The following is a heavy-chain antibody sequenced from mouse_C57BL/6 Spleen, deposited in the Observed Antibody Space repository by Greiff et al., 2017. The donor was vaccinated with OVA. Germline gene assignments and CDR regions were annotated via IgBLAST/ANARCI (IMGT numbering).Heavy chain of an antibody. CDR3: ARDLITTVVPFAY. V-gene: IGHV5-4*01. Sequence: EVMLVESGGGLVKPGGSLKLSCAASGFTFSSYAMSWVRQTPEKRLEWVATISDGGSYTYYPDNVKGRFTISRDNAKNNLYLQMSHLKSEDTAMYYCARDLITTVVPFAYWGQGTLVTVSA. D-gene: IGHD1-1*01. CDR1: GFTFSSYA. CDR2: ISDGGSYT. J-gene: IGHJ3*01.